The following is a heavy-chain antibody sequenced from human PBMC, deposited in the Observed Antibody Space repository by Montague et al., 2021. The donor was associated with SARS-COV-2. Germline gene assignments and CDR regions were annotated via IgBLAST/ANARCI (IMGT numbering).Heavy chain of an antibody. CDR2: ISGSGDIT. V-gene: IGHV3-23*01. J-gene: IGHJ4*02. Sequence: SLRLSCAASGFSFSNYAMSWVRQAPGKGLEWVSPISGSGDITHYADSVKGRFTISRDNSKNTLYLQMNSLRAEDTAVYYCAKEAVYSSSWECFDYWGQGTLVTVSS. CDR3: AKEAVYSSSWECFDY. D-gene: IGHD6-13*01. CDR1: GFSFSNYA.